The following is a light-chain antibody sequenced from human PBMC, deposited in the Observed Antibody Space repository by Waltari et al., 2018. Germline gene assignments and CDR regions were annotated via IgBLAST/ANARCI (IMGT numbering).Light chain of an antibody. CDR3: QQYHSYS. J-gene: IGKJ4*01. CDR1: QSISDS. Sequence: DIQMTQSPSTLSASIGDRVTITCRATQSISDSLAWYQQNPGKAPKLLIYKASNLETGVPSRFSGSGSGTEFTLTISSLQPDDFAIYYCQQYHSYSFGGGTKVEIE. CDR2: KAS. V-gene: IGKV1-5*03.